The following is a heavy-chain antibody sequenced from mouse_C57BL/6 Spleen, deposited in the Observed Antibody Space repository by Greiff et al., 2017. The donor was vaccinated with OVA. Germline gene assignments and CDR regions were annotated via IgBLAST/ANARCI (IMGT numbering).Heavy chain of an antibody. CDR1: GYTFTEYT. J-gene: IGHJ2*01. V-gene: IGHV1-62-2*01. CDR2: FYPGSGSI. Sequence: QVQLQQSGAELVKPGASVKLSCKASGYTFTEYTIHWVKQRSGQGLEWIGWFYPGSGSIKYNEKFKDKATLTADKSSSTVYMELSRLTSEDSAVYVCARHEEVGKYYGSSLDYWGQGTTLTVSS. CDR3: ARHEEVGKYYGSSLDY. D-gene: IGHD1-1*01.